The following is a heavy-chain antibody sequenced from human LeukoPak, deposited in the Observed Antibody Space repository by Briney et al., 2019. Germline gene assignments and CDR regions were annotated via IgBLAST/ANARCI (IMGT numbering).Heavy chain of an antibody. Sequence: PGGSLRLSCAASGFTFSSYAMSWVRQAPGKGLEWVSAISGSGGSTYYADSVKGRFTISRDNSKNTLYLQMNSLRAEDTAVYYCARGSGYDFWSGYYTKNLDYWGQGTLVTVSS. CDR2: ISGSGGST. CDR1: GFTFSSYA. D-gene: IGHD3-3*01. J-gene: IGHJ4*02. CDR3: ARGSGYDFWSGYYTKNLDY. V-gene: IGHV3-23*01.